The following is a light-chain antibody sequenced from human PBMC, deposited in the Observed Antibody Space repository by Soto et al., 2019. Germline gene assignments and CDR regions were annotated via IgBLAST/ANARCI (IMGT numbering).Light chain of an antibody. V-gene: IGKV3-20*01. CDR1: QSLSINS. Sequence: EIVLTQAPGTLSLSPGERATLSCRASQSLSINSLAWYQQKPGQSPRLLVYGASTRDTGIPDRFRGSGSGTDFALTIRSLEPEDFAMYYGQQYDGSPLTFGPGTKVDIK. CDR3: QQYDGSPLT. J-gene: IGKJ3*01. CDR2: GAS.